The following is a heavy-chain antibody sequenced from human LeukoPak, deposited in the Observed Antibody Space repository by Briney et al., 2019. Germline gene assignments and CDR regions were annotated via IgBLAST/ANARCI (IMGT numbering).Heavy chain of an antibody. CDR1: GYTFTGYY. CDR3: ARDPSTKYYTDS. J-gene: IGHJ4*02. V-gene: IGHV1-2*02. CDR2: IDPKSGDT. D-gene: IGHD2-2*01. Sequence: ASMTVSCKAFGYTFTGYYLHWVRQAPGQGFEWMGWIDPKSGDTKYAQTFQGRFTMTRDTSINTVYMDLSSLGSDDTAVYYCARDPSTKYYTDSWGQGTLVTVSS.